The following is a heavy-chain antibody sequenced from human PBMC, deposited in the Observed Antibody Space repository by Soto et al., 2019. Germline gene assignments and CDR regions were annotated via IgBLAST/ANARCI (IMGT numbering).Heavy chain of an antibody. CDR2: IIPIFGTA. CDR1: GCTFSSYA. D-gene: IGHD3-10*01. J-gene: IGHJ6*02. CDR3: ARDAYYYGSGSYSYGMDV. V-gene: IGHV1-69*06. Sequence: AVKVSAKASGCTFSSYAISWVLQAPGQGRDWMGGIIPIFGTANYAQKFQGRVTITADKSTSTAYMELSSLRSEDTAVYYCARDAYYYGSGSYSYGMDVWGQGTTVTVSS.